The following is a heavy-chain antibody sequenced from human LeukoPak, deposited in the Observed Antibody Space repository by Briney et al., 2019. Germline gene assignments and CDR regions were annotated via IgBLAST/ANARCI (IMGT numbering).Heavy chain of an antibody. Sequence: GGSLRLSCAASGFTFSSYAMHWVCQAPGKGLEWVAVISYDGSNKYYADSVRGRFTISRDNSKNTLYLQMNSLRAEDTAVYYCARGNIDYSGSYQGAFDIWGQGTMVTVSS. D-gene: IGHD1-26*01. CDR3: ARGNIDYSGSYQGAFDI. J-gene: IGHJ3*02. CDR1: GFTFSSYA. CDR2: ISYDGSNK. V-gene: IGHV3-30-3*01.